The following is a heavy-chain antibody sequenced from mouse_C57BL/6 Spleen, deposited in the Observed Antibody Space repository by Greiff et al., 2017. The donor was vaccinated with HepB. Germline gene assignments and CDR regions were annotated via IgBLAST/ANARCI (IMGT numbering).Heavy chain of an antibody. CDR3: TRSSCYGSMAWFAY. CDR1: GYTFTDYE. J-gene: IGHJ3*01. CDR2: IDPETGGT. V-gene: IGHV1-15*01. D-gene: IGHD1-1*01. Sequence: VQLQQSGAELVRPGASVTLSCKASGYTFTDYEMHWVKQTPVHGLEWIGAIDPETGGTAYNQKFKGKAILTADKSSSTAYMELRSLTSEDSAVYYCTRSSCYGSMAWFAYWGQGTLVTVSA.